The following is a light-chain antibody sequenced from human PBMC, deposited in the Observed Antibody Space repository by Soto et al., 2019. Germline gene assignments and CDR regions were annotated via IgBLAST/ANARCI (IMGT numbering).Light chain of an antibody. CDR1: QSVLFSSNNKNY. V-gene: IGKV4-1*01. CDR2: WAS. Sequence: IVMTQSPDSLAVSLGERATINCKSSQSVLFSSNNKNYLAWYRQKPGQPPKLLIYWASIRESGVPDRISGSGSGTDFTLTINNLQAEDVAVCYCQQYYSTPPYTFGQGTKLEIK. CDR3: QQYYSTPPYT. J-gene: IGKJ2*01.